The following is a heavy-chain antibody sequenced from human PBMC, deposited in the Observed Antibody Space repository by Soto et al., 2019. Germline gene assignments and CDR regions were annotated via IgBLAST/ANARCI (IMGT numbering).Heavy chain of an antibody. J-gene: IGHJ6*03. V-gene: IGHV6-1*01. CDR1: GDSVITNSAAA. CDR2: TFYRSKWYN. CDR3: ARDLGGYMDV. Sequence: PSQTLSLTCAISGDSVITNSAAAWNWIRQSPSRGLEWLGRTFYRSKWYNDYASSAKSRININPDTAKNQFSLQLNSVTPEDTAVYYCARDLGGYMDVWGQGTTVTVSS.